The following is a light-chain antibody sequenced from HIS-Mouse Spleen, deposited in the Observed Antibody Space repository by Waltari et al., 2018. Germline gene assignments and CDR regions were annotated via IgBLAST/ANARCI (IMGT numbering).Light chain of an antibody. CDR2: EDS. CDR1: ALPKQY. CDR3: YSTDSSGNHRV. Sequence: SYELTQPPSVSVSPGQTARITCSGDALPKQYAYMYQQKSGQAPLLVIYEDSKRPSGIPERFSGSSSGTMATLTISGAQVEDEADYYCYSTDSSGNHRVFGGGTKLTVL. V-gene: IGLV3-10*01. J-gene: IGLJ2*01.